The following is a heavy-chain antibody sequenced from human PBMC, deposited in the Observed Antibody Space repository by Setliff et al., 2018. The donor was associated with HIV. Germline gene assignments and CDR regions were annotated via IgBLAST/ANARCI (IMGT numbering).Heavy chain of an antibody. CDR2: IYHTGRT. J-gene: IGHJ5*02. CDR3: ASRVYYYDSSGYLREEGFDP. CDR1: GGSLSPFY. D-gene: IGHD3-22*01. Sequence: PSETLSLTCNVSGGSLSPFYWTWIRQPPGKGLEWTGSIYHTGRTYYNRSLESRLTISIDTSKNQFSLKLSSVTAADAAVYYCASRVYYYDSSGYLREEGFDPWGQGTLVTVSS. V-gene: IGHV4-59*04.